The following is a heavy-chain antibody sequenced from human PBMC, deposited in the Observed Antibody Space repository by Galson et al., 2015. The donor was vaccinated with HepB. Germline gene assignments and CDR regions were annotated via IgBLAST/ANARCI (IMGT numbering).Heavy chain of an antibody. CDR2: INAGNGNT. D-gene: IGHD4-17*01. V-gene: IGHV1-3*01. J-gene: IGHJ6*02. CDR3: ARESYDYGVDYYYGMDV. CDR1: GYTFTSYA. Sequence: SVKVSCKASGYTFTSYAMHWVRQAPGQRLEWMGWINAGNGNTKYSRKFQGRVTITRDTSASTAYMELSSLRSEDTAVYYCARESYDYGVDYYYGMDVWGQGTTVTVSS.